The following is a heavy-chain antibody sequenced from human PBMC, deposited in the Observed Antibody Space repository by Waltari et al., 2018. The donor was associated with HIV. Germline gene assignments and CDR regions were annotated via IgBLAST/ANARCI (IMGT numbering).Heavy chain of an antibody. CDR1: GGSLSGFL. J-gene: IGHJ4*02. D-gene: IGHD3-3*01. CDR2: IVHDGTT. V-gene: IGHV4-34*02. CDR3: ARLEALLPGVVIVRDV. Sequence: VQLEQWGTGLLKPSETLSLTCAVYGGSLSGFLWRWVRQPPGKGLEWIGDIVHDGTTNYNPALKSRATVSSTGSKNQFSLKLNSMTAADTGVYYCARLEALLPGVVIVRDVWGQGTLVTVSS.